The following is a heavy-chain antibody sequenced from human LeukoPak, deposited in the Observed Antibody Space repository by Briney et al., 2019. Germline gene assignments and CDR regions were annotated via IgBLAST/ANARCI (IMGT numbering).Heavy chain of an antibody. CDR2: IYYSGST. CDR3: ARHRSYSSSSLFDY. J-gene: IGHJ4*02. Sequence: SETLSPTCAVSGGSISSSSYYWGWIRQPPGKGREWIGSIYYSGSTYYNPSLKSRVTISVDTSKNQFSLKLSSVTAADTAVYYCARHRSYSSSSLFDYWGQGTLVTVSS. CDR1: GGSISSSSYY. D-gene: IGHD6-6*01. V-gene: IGHV4-39*01.